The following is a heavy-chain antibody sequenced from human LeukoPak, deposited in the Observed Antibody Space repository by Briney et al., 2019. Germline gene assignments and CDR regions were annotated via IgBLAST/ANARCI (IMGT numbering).Heavy chain of an antibody. D-gene: IGHD1-26*01. CDR3: AKVPYSGSYHDYFFDL. J-gene: IGHJ4*02. CDR1: GVTFSSYG. CDR2: VCYDGTTK. Sequence: GRSLRLSCAASGVTFSSYGMHWGRQAPGKGVEGVALVCYDGTTKNYADSVRGRFTISKDNSNNPLHLQMNALRADDTAIYYCAKVPYSGSYHDYFFDLWGQGTLVTVSS. V-gene: IGHV3-33*06.